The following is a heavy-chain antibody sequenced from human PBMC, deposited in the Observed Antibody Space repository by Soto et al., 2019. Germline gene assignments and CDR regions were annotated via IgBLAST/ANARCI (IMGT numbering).Heavy chain of an antibody. Sequence: ASVKVSCKASGYTFTGYFMHWVRQAPGQGLEWMGWINPNSGGTNYAQKFQGRVTMTRDTSISTAYMELYTLTSDDTAMYYCAREGSSSSKYFQQWGQGTLVTVS. CDR3: AREGSSSSKYFQQ. V-gene: IGHV1-2*02. CDR2: INPNSGGT. D-gene: IGHD6-6*01. CDR1: GYTFTGYF. J-gene: IGHJ1*01.